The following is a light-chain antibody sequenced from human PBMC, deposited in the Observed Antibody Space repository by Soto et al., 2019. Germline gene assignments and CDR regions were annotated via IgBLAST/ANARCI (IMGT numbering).Light chain of an antibody. J-gene: IGLJ3*02. CDR1: SSDVGGYNY. V-gene: IGLV2-14*01. CDR2: EVS. Sequence: QSALTQPASVSGSPGQSITISCTGTSSDVGGYNYVSWYQQHPGKAPKLMIYEVSNRPSGVSNRFSGSKSGNTASLTISGLQAEDEADYYCTSRTSSPYLVFGGGTKLTVL. CDR3: TSRTSSPYLV.